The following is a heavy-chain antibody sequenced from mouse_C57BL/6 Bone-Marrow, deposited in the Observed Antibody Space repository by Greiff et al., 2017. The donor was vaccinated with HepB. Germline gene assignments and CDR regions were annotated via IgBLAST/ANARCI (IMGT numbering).Heavy chain of an antibody. CDR3: ARDV. CDR1: GYTFTSYW. CDR2: IDPSDSYT. V-gene: IGHV1-59*01. J-gene: IGHJ1*03. Sequence: VQLQQPGAELVRPGTSVKLSCKASGYTFTSYWMHWVKQRPGQGLEWIGVIDPSDSYTNYNQKFKGKATVTVDTASSTAYMQLSSLTSEDSAVYYCARDVWGTGTTVTVSS.